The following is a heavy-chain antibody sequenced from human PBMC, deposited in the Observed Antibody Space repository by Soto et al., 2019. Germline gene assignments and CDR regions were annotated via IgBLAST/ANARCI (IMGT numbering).Heavy chain of an antibody. J-gene: IGHJ3*02. Sequence: SETLSLTCTVSGGSISSSSYYWGWIGLPPGKRLEWIGSIYYNGYSFYSPSLKSRVTVSVDTSMNRFFLKLSSVTVADTAVYYCARNRRYCSGGSCYSFAFDIWGQGTMVTVSS. V-gene: IGHV4-39*01. D-gene: IGHD2-15*01. CDR3: ARNRRYCSGGSCYSFAFDI. CDR1: GGSISSSSYY. CDR2: IYYNGYS.